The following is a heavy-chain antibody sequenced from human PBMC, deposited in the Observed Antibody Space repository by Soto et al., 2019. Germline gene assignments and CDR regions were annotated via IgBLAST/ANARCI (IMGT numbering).Heavy chain of an antibody. CDR1: GGSISSYY. J-gene: IGHJ6*03. CDR3: ARLTVPYYYYNYMDV. CDR2: IHSSGST. Sequence: SETLSLTCTVSGGSISSYYWSWIRQPPGKGLEWIGYIHSSGSTNYNPSLKSRVTISVDASKSQFSLNLSSVTAADTAVYYCARLTVPYYYYNYMDVWDKGTTVTVSS. D-gene: IGHD2-2*01. V-gene: IGHV4-59*08.